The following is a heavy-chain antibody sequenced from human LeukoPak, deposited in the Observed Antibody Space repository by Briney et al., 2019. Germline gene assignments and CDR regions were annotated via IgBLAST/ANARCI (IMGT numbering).Heavy chain of an antibody. CDR2: ITNSGGSP. CDR1: GFTFSDYA. J-gene: IGHJ4*02. CDR3: AYTNNLKY. D-gene: IGHD3-16*01. Sequence: PGGSLRLSCSASGFTFSDYAMHWVRQAPGKGLEFVSAITNSGGSPYYADSVKGRFTISREDGKNSLSLQMNSVRAEDTAVYYCAYTNNLKYWGQGTLVVVSS. V-gene: IGHV3-64*04.